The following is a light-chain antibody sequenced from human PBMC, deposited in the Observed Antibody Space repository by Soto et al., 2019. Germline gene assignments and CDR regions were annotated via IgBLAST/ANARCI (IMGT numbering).Light chain of an antibody. CDR3: SSYTSISTYV. CDR1: SSDVGGYIY. CDR2: EVS. Sequence: QSALTQPASVSGSPGQSITISCTGTSSDVGGYIYVSWYQQHPGKAPKLMIYEVSNRPSGVSDRFSASKSGNTASLTISGLLAEDEADYYCSSYTSISTYVFGTGTKLTVL. J-gene: IGLJ1*01. V-gene: IGLV2-14*01.